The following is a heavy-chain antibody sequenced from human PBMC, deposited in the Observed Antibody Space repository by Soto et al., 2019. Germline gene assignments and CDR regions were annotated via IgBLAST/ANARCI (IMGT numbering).Heavy chain of an antibody. D-gene: IGHD2-2*01. CDR1: GGTFSSYA. Sequence: QVQLVQSGAEVKKPGSSVKVSCKASGGTFSSYAISWVRQAPGQGLEWMGGIIPIFGTANYAQKFQGRVTITADKSTSTAYMELSNLRSEDTAVYYCARDIVVVPADYYYYGMDVWGQGTTVTVSS. J-gene: IGHJ6*02. CDR3: ARDIVVVPADYYYYGMDV. CDR2: IIPIFGTA. V-gene: IGHV1-69*06.